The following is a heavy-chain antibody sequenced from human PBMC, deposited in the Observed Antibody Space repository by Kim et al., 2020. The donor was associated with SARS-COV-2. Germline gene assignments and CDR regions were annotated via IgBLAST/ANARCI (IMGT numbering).Heavy chain of an antibody. Sequence: GGSLRLSCAASGFTFSNYWMYWVRQAPGKGLVWVSRINSDGSITSYADSVKGRFTISRDNAKNTLYLQMNSLRAEDTAVDDCARESTSIIIFGVDDWGQG. CDR3: ARESTSIIIFGVDD. CDR1: GFTFSNYW. J-gene: IGHJ4*02. CDR2: INSDGSIT. D-gene: IGHD3-10*02. V-gene: IGHV3-74*01.